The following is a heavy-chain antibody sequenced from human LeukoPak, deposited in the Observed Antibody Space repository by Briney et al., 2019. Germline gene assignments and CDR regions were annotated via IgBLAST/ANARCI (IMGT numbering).Heavy chain of an antibody. J-gene: IGHJ6*02. CDR3: ARDLGPVDIVATIGYYYYGMDV. D-gene: IGHD5-12*01. CDR2: ISAYNGNT. Sequence: GASVKVSCKASGYTFTSYGISWVRQAPGQGLEWMGWISAYNGNTNYAQKLQGRVTMTTDTSTSTAHMELRSLRSDDTAVYYCARDLGPVDIVATIGYYYYGMDVWGQGTTVTVSS. CDR1: GYTFTSYG. V-gene: IGHV1-18*01.